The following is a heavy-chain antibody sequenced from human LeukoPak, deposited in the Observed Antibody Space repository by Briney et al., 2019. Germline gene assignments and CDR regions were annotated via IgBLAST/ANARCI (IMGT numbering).Heavy chain of an antibody. Sequence: SVKVSCKASGGTFSSYAISWVRQAPGQGLEWMGGIIPIFGTANYAQKFQGRVTITADESTSTAYTELSSLRSEDTAVYYCARGHRSGGSFPPALDYWGQGTLVTVSS. CDR1: GGTFSSYA. D-gene: IGHD2-15*01. CDR2: IIPIFGTA. CDR3: ARGHRSGGSFPPALDY. V-gene: IGHV1-69*13. J-gene: IGHJ4*02.